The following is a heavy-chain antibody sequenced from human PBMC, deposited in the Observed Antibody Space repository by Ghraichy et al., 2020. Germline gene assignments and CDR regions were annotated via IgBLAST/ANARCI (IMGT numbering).Heavy chain of an antibody. Sequence: GGSLRLSCAASGFTFSSYAMHWVRQAQGKGLEGVAVLSYDGSNKYYADSVKGRFTISRDNSKNTLYLQMNSLRAEDTAVYYCARVLVLLWVAEYYFDYWGQGTLVTVSS. CDR1: GFTFSSYA. J-gene: IGHJ4*02. V-gene: IGHV3-30-3*01. CDR2: LSYDGSNK. CDR3: ARVLVLLWVAEYYFDY. D-gene: IGHD3-10*01.